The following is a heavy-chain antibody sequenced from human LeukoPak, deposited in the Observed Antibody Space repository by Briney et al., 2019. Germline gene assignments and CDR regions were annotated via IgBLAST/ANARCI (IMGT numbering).Heavy chain of an antibody. CDR3: AKSLEWLVTRGGDY. J-gene: IGHJ4*02. D-gene: IGHD6-19*01. V-gene: IGHV3-66*01. CDR1: GVTVMSNY. CDR2: IYSGGIT. Sequence: GGSLRLSCEVSGVTVMSNYMSWVRQTPGKGLEWVSLIYSGGITYYADSVKGRFISSRDNSKNTLYLQMNSLRAEDTAVYYCAKSLEWLVTRGGDYWGQGTLVTVSS.